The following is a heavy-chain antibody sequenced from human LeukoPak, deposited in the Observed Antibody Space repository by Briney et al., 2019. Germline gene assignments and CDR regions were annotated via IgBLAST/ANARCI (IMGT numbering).Heavy chain of an antibody. D-gene: IGHD6-13*01. CDR3: ARVYAAGTYYFDY. Sequence: GGSLRLSCAASGFTFTNAWMTWVRQAPGKGLEWVSSISSSSSYIYYADSVKGRFTISRDNAKNSLYLQMNSLRAEDTAVYYCARVYAAGTYYFDYWGQGTLVTVSS. J-gene: IGHJ4*02. CDR1: GFTFTNAW. CDR2: ISSSSSYI. V-gene: IGHV3-21*01.